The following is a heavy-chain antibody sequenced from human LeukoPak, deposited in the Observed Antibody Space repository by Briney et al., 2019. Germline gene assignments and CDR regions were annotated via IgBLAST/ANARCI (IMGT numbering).Heavy chain of an antibody. CDR3: AKGLDSYGYYQFGY. V-gene: IGHV3-23*01. J-gene: IGHJ4*02. Sequence: GGSLRLSCAASGFTFSSYAMSWDRQAPGKGLEWVSAISGSGGSTYYADSVKGRFTISRDNSKNTLYLQMNSLRAEDTAVYYCAKGLDSYGYYQFGYWGQGTLVTVSS. CDR1: GFTFSSYA. CDR2: ISGSGGST. D-gene: IGHD5-18*01.